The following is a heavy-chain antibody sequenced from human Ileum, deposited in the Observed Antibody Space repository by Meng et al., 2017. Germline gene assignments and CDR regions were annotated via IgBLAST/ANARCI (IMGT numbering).Heavy chain of an antibody. Sequence: QVQLQVSGPGLVNPSQTLFLPCSVSGGSISSGDYYWSWIRQPPGKGLEWIGYIYYSGSTYYNPSLKSRVTISVDTPKNQFSLKLSSVTAADTAVYYCARENTIFGVVWGSWFDPWGRGTLVTVSS. CDR3: ARENTIFGVVWGSWFDP. CDR1: GGSISSGDYY. V-gene: IGHV4-30-4*01. D-gene: IGHD3-3*01. CDR2: IYYSGST. J-gene: IGHJ5*02.